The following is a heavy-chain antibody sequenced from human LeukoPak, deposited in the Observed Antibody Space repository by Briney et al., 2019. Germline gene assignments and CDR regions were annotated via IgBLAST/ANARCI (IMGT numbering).Heavy chain of an antibody. D-gene: IGHD6-13*01. J-gene: IGHJ5*02. Sequence: SETLSLTCTVSGYSISSGYYWGWLRQPPGKGLEWIGSIYHSGSTYYNPSLKSRVTISVDTSKNQFSLKLSSVTAADTAVYYCARTLQGIAAESWFDPWGQGTLVTVSS. V-gene: IGHV4-38-2*02. CDR2: IYHSGST. CDR1: GYSISSGYY. CDR3: ARTLQGIAAESWFDP.